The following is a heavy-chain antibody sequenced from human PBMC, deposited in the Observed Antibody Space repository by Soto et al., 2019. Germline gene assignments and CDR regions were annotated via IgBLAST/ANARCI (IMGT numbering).Heavy chain of an antibody. CDR2: ISAYNGNT. J-gene: IGHJ5*02. Sequence: ASVKVSCKASGYTFTSYGISWVQQAPGQGLEWMGWISAYNGNTNYAQKLQGRVTMTTDTSTSTAYMELRSLRSDDTAVYYCARGVGSGSYYNQYKWFDPWGQGTLVTVSS. CDR3: ARGVGSGSYYNQYKWFDP. D-gene: IGHD3-10*01. CDR1: GYTFTSYG. V-gene: IGHV1-18*01.